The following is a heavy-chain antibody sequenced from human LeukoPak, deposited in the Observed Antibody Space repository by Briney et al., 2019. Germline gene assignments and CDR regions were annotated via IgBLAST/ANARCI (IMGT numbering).Heavy chain of an antibody. CDR2: FTTYNGNT. CDR1: GYTFTDFG. Sequence: ASVKVSCKTSGYTFTDFGINWVRQAPGQGLEWMGRFTTYNGNTNYAQKFQGRVTMTTDTSTSTAYMELRSLRSDDTAVYYCARVAYSSSSQYYFDYWGQGTLVTVSS. J-gene: IGHJ4*02. CDR3: ARVAYSSSSQYYFDY. V-gene: IGHV1-18*01. D-gene: IGHD6-6*01.